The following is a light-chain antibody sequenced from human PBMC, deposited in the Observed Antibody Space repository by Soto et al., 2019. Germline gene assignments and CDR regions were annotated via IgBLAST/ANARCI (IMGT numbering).Light chain of an antibody. CDR1: QSISSW. CDR2: KAS. CDR3: QHYNSYPWT. J-gene: IGKJ1*01. Sequence: DIQMTQSPSTLSASVGDRVTITCRASQSISSWLAWYQQKPGKAPKVLIYKASSLESGVPSRFSGSGSGTEFTLTISSLQTDDFATYYCQHYNSYPWTFGQGTKVDIK. V-gene: IGKV1-5*03.